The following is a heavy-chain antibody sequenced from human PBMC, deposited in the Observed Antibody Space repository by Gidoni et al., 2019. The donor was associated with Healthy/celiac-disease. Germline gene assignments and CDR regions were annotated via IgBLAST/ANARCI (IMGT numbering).Heavy chain of an antibody. V-gene: IGHV5-51*01. CDR3: ARWRGRSSSSGTGFDP. Sequence: VQLVQSGAEVKKPGESLKISGKGSGYRFTCYWIGWVRQMPGKGLEWMGIIYPGDSDTRYSPSFQGQVTISADKSISTAYLQWSSLKASDTAMYYCARWRGRSSSSGTGFDPWGQGTLVTVSS. CDR1: GYRFTCYW. D-gene: IGHD6-6*01. CDR2: IYPGDSDT. J-gene: IGHJ5*02.